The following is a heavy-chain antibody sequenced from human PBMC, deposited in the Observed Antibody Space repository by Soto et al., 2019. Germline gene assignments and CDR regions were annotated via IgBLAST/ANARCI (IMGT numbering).Heavy chain of an antibody. D-gene: IGHD3-10*01. J-gene: IGHJ4*02. Sequence: SETLSLTCTVSGGSISSSSYYWGWIRRPPGKGLEWIGSIYYSGSTYYNPSLKSRVTISVDTSKNQFSLKLSSVTAADTAVYYCASLLLWFGEWEYYFDYWGQGTLVTV. CDR2: IYYSGST. CDR3: ASLLLWFGEWEYYFDY. CDR1: GGSISSSSYY. V-gene: IGHV4-39*01.